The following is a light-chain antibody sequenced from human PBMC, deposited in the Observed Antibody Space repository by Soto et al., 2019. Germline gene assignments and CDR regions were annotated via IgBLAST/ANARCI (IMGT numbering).Light chain of an antibody. CDR1: QSISSW. J-gene: IGKJ2*01. CDR2: KAS. V-gene: IGKV1-5*03. CDR3: QQYNSYPYT. Sequence: DIQMTQSPSTLSASVGDRVTITCRASQSISSWLAWYQQKPGKAPKLLIYKASSLESGVPSRFSGSGSGTEFXXTIXSLXPDDFATYYCQQYNSYPYTFGQGTKLEIK.